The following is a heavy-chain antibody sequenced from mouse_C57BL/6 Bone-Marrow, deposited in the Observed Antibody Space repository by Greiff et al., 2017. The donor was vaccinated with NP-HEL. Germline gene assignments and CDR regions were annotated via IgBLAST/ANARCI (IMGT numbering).Heavy chain of an antibody. V-gene: IGHV1-69*01. CDR2: IDPSDSYT. CDR1: GYTFTSYW. D-gene: IGHD1-1*01. Sequence: QVQLQQPGAELVMPGASVKLSCKASGYTFTSYWMHWVKQRPGQGLEWIGEIDPSDSYTNYNQKFKGKSTLTVDKSSSTAYMQLRSLTSEDSAVYYCARGYYGIAYWGQGTLVTVSA. J-gene: IGHJ3*01. CDR3: ARGYYGIAY.